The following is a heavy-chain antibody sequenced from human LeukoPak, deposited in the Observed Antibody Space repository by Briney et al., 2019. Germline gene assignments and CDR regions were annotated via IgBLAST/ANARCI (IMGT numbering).Heavy chain of an antibody. V-gene: IGHV1-18*01. CDR2: ISAYNGNT. CDR1: GYTFTSYG. CDR3: ATSDPKSLFDY. J-gene: IGHJ4*02. Sequence: GASVKVSCKASGYTFTSYGISWVRQAPGQGLEWMGWISAYNGNTNYAQKLQGRVTMTTDTSTSTAYMELSSLRSEDTAVYYCATSDPKSLFDYWGQGTLVTVSS.